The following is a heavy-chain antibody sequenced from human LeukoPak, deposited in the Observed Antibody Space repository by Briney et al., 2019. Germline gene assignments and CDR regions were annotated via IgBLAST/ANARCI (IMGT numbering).Heavy chain of an antibody. CDR3: ARDGGITMVRGVISWFDP. CDR1: GGSFSGYY. D-gene: IGHD3-10*01. CDR2: INYSGST. Sequence: SETLSLTCAVYGGSFSGYYWSWIRQPPGKGLEWVGEINYSGSTNYNPSLKSRVTISVDTSKNQFSLKLSSVTAADTAVYYCARDGGITMVRGVISWFDPWGQGTLVTVSS. J-gene: IGHJ5*02. V-gene: IGHV4-34*01.